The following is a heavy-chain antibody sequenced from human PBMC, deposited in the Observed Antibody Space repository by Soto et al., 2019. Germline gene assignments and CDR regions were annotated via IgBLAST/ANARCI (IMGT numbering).Heavy chain of an antibody. CDR2: ISAYNANT. D-gene: IGHD4-17*01. CDR1: GYTVSSYS. J-gene: IGHJ5*02. Sequence: GVSVKVSCAASGYTVSSYSVALVRQAPGQGLEWMGWISAYNANTNYAQKLQGRVTMTTDTSTSTAFMELRSLRSDDTVVDYCARGAYGDYYHWGQGTLVTISS. CDR3: ARGAYGDYYH. V-gene: IGHV1-18*01.